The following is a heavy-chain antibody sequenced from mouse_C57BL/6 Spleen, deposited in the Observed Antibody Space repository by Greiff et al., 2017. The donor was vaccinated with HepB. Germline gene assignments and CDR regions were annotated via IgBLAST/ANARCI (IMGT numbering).Heavy chain of an antibody. CDR3: ARRGGYGTLYAMDY. Sequence: VQLQQPGAELVMPGASVKLSCKASGYTFTSYWMHWVKQRPGQGLEWIGEIDPSDSYTNYNQKFKGKSTLTVDKSSSTAYMQLSSLTSEDSAVYYCARRGGYGTLYAMDYWGQGTSVTVSS. D-gene: IGHD2-1*01. CDR1: GYTFTSYW. CDR2: IDPSDSYT. V-gene: IGHV1-69*01. J-gene: IGHJ4*01.